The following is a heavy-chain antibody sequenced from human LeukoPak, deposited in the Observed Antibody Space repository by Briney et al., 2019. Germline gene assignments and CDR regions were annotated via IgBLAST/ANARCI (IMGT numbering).Heavy chain of an antibody. CDR3: ARRVGRWFGERAYYYNYMDV. CDR2: IYTSGST. Sequence: SETLSLTCTVSGGSISSYYWSWIRQPAGKGLEWIGRIYTSGSTNYNPSLKSRVTMSVDTSKNQFSLKLSSVTAADTAVYYCARRVGRWFGERAYYYNYMDVWGKGTTVTISS. D-gene: IGHD3-10*01. CDR1: GGSISSYY. V-gene: IGHV4-4*07. J-gene: IGHJ6*03.